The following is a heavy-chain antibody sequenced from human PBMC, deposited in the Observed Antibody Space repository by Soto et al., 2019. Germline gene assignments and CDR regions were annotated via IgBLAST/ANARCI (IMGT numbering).Heavy chain of an antibody. CDR1: GGTFSIYG. D-gene: IGHD6-13*01. Sequence: VASVKVSCKASGGTFSIYGFSWVRQAPGQGPEWIGGIIPILTTPNYAQKFQGRVTIVADESTTTVYMELSSLKFEDTAVYYCATSVGIAPTRQDGMDFCGQGTSVTVS. CDR3: ATSVGIAPTRQDGMDF. CDR2: IIPILTTP. V-gene: IGHV1-69*13. J-gene: IGHJ6*02.